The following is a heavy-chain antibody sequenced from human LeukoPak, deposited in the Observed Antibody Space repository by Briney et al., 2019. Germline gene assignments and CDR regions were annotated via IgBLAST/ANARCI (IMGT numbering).Heavy chain of an antibody. D-gene: IGHD3-16*01. Sequence: GGSLRLSCAASGFTFSSYWMHWVRHAPGKGLVWVSRIDSEGSSTNYADSVKGRFTISRDNAKNTLYLQMNSLRAEDTAVYYCLGGYYYSYMDVWGKGTTVTISS. CDR3: LGGYYYSYMDV. J-gene: IGHJ6*03. V-gene: IGHV3-74*01. CDR1: GFTFSSYW. CDR2: IDSEGSST.